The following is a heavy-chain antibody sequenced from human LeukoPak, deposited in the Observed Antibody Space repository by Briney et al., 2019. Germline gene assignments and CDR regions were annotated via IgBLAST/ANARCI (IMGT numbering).Heavy chain of an antibody. J-gene: IGHJ3*02. Sequence: ASVKVSCKASGYTFTSYDINWVRQALGQGLEWMGWINPNSGGTNYAQKFQGRVTMTRDKSIRTAYMELSRLTSDDTAVYYCARNIWFGESADAFDIWGQGTMVTVSS. D-gene: IGHD3-10*01. CDR3: ARNIWFGESADAFDI. CDR2: INPNSGGT. CDR1: GYTFTSYD. V-gene: IGHV1-2*02.